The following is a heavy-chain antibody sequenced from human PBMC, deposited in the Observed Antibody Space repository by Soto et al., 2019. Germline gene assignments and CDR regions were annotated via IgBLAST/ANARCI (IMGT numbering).Heavy chain of an antibody. CDR2: ISYDGSNK. J-gene: IGHJ4*02. CDR3: AKDKGIAVALFYY. D-gene: IGHD6-19*01. CDR1: GFTFSSYG. V-gene: IGHV3-30*18. Sequence: PGGSLRLSCAASGFTFSSYGMHWVRQAPGKGLEWVAVISYDGSNKYYADSVKGRFTISRDNSKDTLYLQMNSLRAEDTAVYYCAKDKGIAVALFYYWGQGTLVTVSS.